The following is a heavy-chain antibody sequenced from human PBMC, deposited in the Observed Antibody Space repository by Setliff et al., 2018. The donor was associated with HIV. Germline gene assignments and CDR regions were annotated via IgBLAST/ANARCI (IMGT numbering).Heavy chain of an antibody. Sequence: PGGSLRLSCTASGFTFGDYVMSWVRQAPGKGLEWVAVIRSKTYGGTTDFAAPVKGRFTISGDDSKNTLYLQMDSLKAEDTAVYYCARGAGAGPNFHFDSWGQGTLVTVSS. J-gene: IGHJ4*02. V-gene: IGHV3-15*01. CDR1: GFTFGDYV. D-gene: IGHD6-19*01. CDR2: IRSKTYGGTT. CDR3: ARGAGAGPNFHFDS.